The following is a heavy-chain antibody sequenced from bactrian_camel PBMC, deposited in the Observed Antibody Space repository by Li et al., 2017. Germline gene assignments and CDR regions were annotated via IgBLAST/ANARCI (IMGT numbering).Heavy chain of an antibody. Sequence: QLVESGGGLVQPGGSLRLSCAASGFSFSSYYMSWVRQAAGKGLEWVSGMNVGGGDTYYMDDVKGRFTVSRDIAKNTLYLELNSLKIEDTAMYYCTLGTYCSGGGCGPDFFDFWGQGTQVTVS. J-gene: IGHJ6*01. D-gene: IGHD7*01. CDR1: GFSFSSYY. CDR2: MNVGGGDT. CDR3: TLGTYCSGGGCGPDFFDF. V-gene: IGHV3S28*01.